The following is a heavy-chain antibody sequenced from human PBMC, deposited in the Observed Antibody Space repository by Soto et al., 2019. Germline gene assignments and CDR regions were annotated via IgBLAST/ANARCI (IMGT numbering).Heavy chain of an antibody. CDR1: GDTFTGYT. CDR2: IIPMLGAS. CDR3: ARSRGSYETKFDD. V-gene: IGHV1-69*08. J-gene: IGHJ4*02. Sequence: QVQLEQSGAEVKKPGSSVKVSCTASGDTFTGYTVTWVQQAPGQGLEWVGRIIPMLGASNYALRFQGRVSIMADKSTDTVYMEVMRLTSEDTGVDYCARSRGSYETKFDDWGQGTLVTVSS. D-gene: IGHD1-26*01.